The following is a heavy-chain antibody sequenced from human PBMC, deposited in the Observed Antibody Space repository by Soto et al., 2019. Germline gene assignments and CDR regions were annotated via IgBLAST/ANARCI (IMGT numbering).Heavy chain of an antibody. V-gene: IGHV3-30-3*01. CDR3: ARGEGVPGSDYGMDV. CDR1: GFTCTSYA. CDR2: TSFDGSKK. J-gene: IGHJ6*02. Sequence: QVQLLESGGGVVQPGRTLRLSCAASGFTCTSYAMDWVRQAPAQGLEWVAVTSFDGSKKYYADSVKGPFTNTRDNSKNAVYLQMTSLLAEDTAVYYCARGEGVPGSDYGMDVWGQGTTVTVSS. D-gene: IGHD3-16*01.